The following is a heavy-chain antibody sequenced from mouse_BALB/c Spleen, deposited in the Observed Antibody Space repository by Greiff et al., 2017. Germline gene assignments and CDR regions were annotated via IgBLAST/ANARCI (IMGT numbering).Heavy chain of an antibody. V-gene: IGHV2-6-7*01. J-gene: IGHJ4*01. Sequence: VQGVESGPGLVAPSQSLSITCTVSGFSLTGYGVNWVRQPPGKGLEWLGMIWGDGSTDYNSALKSRLSISKDNSKSQVFLKMNSLQTDDTARYYCARDGPYYGSTYYYAMDYWGQGTSVTVSS. CDR1: GFSLTGYG. CDR3: ARDGPYYGSTYYYAMDY. D-gene: IGHD1-1*01. CDR2: IWGDGST.